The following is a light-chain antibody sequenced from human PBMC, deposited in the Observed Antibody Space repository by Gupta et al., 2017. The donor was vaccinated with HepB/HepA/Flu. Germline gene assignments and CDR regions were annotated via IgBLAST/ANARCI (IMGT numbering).Light chain of an antibody. CDR2: RGS. J-gene: IGKJ2*01. V-gene: IGKV2-30*01. CDR1: ERRVGTDGYTR. Sequence: DFVMTQSPLSLPVTHGQPASISCTSSERRVGTDGYTRLNWFHQRPGQSPRLLIYRGSNRDCGVPDRFSGSGSGTDFTLEISSVQAEDVGVYYCKQDKHCPVTFGQGTKMDIK. CDR3: KQDKHCPVT.